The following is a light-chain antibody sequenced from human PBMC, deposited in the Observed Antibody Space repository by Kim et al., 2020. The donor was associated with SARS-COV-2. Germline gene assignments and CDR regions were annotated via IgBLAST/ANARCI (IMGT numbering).Light chain of an antibody. CDR2: GDD. Sequence: KTVSISCTRSSGSIASTYVQWYHRRPGSAPTTLIYGDDQRPSGVPDRFSASIDTSSNSASLIISGLKTEDEADYYCQSYDNDNHGVFGGGTQLTVL. V-gene: IGLV6-57*03. J-gene: IGLJ3*02. CDR3: QSYDNDNHGV. CDR1: SGSIASTY.